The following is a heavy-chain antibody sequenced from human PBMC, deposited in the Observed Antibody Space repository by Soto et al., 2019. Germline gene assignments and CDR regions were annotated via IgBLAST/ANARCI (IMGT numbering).Heavy chain of an antibody. Sequence: QVQLVQSGAEVKKPGSSVKVSCKASGGTFSSYAISWVRQAPGQGLEWMGGIIPIFGTANYAQKFQGRVTITEDESTSTAYKVLSSLRSEDTAVYYCARPKRGDYYDSSGGLHVWGQGTTVTVSS. V-gene: IGHV1-69*01. CDR3: ARPKRGDYYDSSGGLHV. CDR2: IIPIFGTA. CDR1: GGTFSSYA. J-gene: IGHJ6*02. D-gene: IGHD3-22*01.